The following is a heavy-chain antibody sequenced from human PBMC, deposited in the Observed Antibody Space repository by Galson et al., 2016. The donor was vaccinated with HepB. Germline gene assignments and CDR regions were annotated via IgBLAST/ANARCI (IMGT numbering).Heavy chain of an antibody. CDR3: AKWGGSGYDWARLDY. CDR2: ISYDGSNK. V-gene: IGHV3-30*18. J-gene: IGHJ4*02. Sequence: SLSLSCAASGFTFSSYGMHWVRQAPGKGLEWVAVISYDGSNKYYEDSVKGRFTISRDNSKNTLYLQMNSLRAEDTAVYYCAKWGGSGYDWARLDYWGQGTLVTVSS. CDR1: GFTFSSYG. D-gene: IGHD5-12*01.